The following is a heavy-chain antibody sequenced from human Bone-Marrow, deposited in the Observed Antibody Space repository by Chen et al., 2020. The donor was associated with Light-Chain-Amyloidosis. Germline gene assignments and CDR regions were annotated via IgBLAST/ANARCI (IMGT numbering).Heavy chain of an antibody. CDR3: ARGDFRQDYFDY. V-gene: IGHV4-34*01. CDR2: INHSGST. Sequence: QVQLQQWGAGLLKPWETLSLTCAVYGGSFSGYYWSWIRQPPGKGLEWIGEINHSGSTNYNPSLKSRVTISVDTSKNQFSLKLSSVTAADTAVYYCARGDFRQDYFDYWGQGTLVTVSS. CDR1: GGSFSGYY. J-gene: IGHJ4*02.